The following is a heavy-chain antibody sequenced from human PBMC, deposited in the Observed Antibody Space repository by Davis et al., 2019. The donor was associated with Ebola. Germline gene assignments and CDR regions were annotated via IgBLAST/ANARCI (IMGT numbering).Heavy chain of an antibody. Sequence: PGGSLRLSCAASGFTFSSYSMNWVRQAPGKGLEWVSSISSSSSYIYYADSVKGRFSISRDNAKNSLYLQMNSLRAEDTAVYYCARTYDSSGYYYPGYWCQGTLVTVSS. CDR3: ARTYDSSGYYYPGY. J-gene: IGHJ4*02. CDR2: ISSSSSYI. D-gene: IGHD3-22*01. V-gene: IGHV3-21*01. CDR1: GFTFSSYS.